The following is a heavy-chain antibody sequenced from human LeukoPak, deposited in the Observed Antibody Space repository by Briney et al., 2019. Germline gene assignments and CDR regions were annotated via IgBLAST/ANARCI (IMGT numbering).Heavy chain of an antibody. CDR2: ISANNGNT. CDR1: GYTFINYG. V-gene: IGHV1-18*01. CDR3: ARDGYFDY. Sequence: ASVKVSCKASGYTFINYGIAWVRQAPGQGLEWMGWISANNGNTNYAQKLHGRVTMTTDPSSSTAYMELRSLRSDDTAVYYCARDGYFDYWGQGTLVTVSS. J-gene: IGHJ4*02.